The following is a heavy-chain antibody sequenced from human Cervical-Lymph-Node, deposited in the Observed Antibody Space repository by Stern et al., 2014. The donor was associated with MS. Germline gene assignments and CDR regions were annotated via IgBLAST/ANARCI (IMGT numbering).Heavy chain of an antibody. D-gene: IGHD6-6*01. CDR1: GFTFNSYW. Sequence: EVQLVESGGGLVQPGGSLRLSCAASGFTFNSYWMHWVRQVPGKGLVWVSRFKSDGTSTTYADAVKGRFTVSGDNAKNTMYLQMNSLTAEDTAVYYCARQIIAVRRRRDGMDVWGQGTTVTVS. CDR3: ARQIIAVRRRRDGMDV. CDR2: FKSDGTST. V-gene: IGHV3-74*03. J-gene: IGHJ6*02.